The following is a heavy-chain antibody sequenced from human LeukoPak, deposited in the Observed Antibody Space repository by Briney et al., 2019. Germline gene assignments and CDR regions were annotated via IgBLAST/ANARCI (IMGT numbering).Heavy chain of an antibody. V-gene: IGHV5-51*01. CDR2: IYPGDSDT. J-gene: IGHJ6*03. CDR1: GYSFTSYW. Sequence: GESLKISCKGSGYSFTSYWIGWVRQMPGKGLEWMGIIYPGDSDTRYSPSFQGQVTISAVKSISTAYLQWSSLKASDTAMYYCARSTTVTHGDYYYYMDVWGKGTTVTVSS. CDR3: ARSTTVTHGDYYYYMDV. D-gene: IGHD4-11*01.